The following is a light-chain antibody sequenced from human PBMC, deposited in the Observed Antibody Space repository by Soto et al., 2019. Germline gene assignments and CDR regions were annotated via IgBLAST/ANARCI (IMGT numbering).Light chain of an antibody. CDR2: GAS. V-gene: IGKV1-5*01. Sequence: DIQMTQSPLTLSASVGDRVTITCRDSQSINNWLAWYQQKPGKAPKLLLYGASSRDSGVPPRFSGSGYGTEFTLSISSLQPDDFATYYCQQYNRYSGMFGQGTKVEV. CDR1: QSINNW. J-gene: IGKJ1*01. CDR3: QQYNRYSGM.